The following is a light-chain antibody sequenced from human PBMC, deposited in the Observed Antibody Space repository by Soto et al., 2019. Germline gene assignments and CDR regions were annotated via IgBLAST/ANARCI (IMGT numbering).Light chain of an antibody. J-gene: IGKJ1*01. Sequence: DIQLTQSPSFLSPSIGESVTITCRASQVISTSLAWYQVKPGKAPKILIYAASTLESGVPSRFRGSGSGTEFTLTIISLQPEDFATYYCQQSYRFPKTFGRGTKVDIK. CDR1: QVISTS. CDR3: QQSYRFPKT. V-gene: IGKV1-9*01. CDR2: AAS.